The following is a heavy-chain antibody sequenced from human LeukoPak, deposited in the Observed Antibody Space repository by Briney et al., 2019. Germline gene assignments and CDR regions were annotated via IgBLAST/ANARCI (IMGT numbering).Heavy chain of an antibody. Sequence: PGGSLRLSCAASGFTSDDYGMSWVRQAPGKGLEWVSGINWNGGSTGYADSVKGRFTISRDNAKNSLYLQMNSLRAEDTALYHCARGGYCSSTSCYTPGGDYYYYYGMDVWGQGTTVTVSS. D-gene: IGHD2-2*02. CDR1: GFTSDDYG. J-gene: IGHJ6*02. V-gene: IGHV3-20*01. CDR2: INWNGGST. CDR3: ARGGYCSSTSCYTPGGDYYYYYGMDV.